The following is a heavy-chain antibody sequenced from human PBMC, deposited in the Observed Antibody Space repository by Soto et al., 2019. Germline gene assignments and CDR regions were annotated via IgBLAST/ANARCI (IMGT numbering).Heavy chain of an antibody. D-gene: IGHD3-22*01. Sequence: QVTLTESGPVLVKPTETLTLTCTVSGFSLRNARMGVSWIRQPPGKALEWLAHILSSDEKSYNTSLKGRVTLSKDTSKSQVVLTMTYVDPVDTATYCCARMLAVNYYYYYVDVWGEGTTVTVSS. CDR1: GFSLRNARMG. CDR2: ILSSDEK. CDR3: ARMLAVNYYYYYVDV. J-gene: IGHJ6*03. V-gene: IGHV2-26*01.